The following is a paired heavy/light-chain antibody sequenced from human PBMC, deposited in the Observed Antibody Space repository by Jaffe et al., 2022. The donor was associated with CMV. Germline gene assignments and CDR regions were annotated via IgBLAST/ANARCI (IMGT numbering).Light chain of an antibody. CDR1: SFNIGSNP. J-gene: IGLJ3*02. CDR2: DNN. V-gene: IGLV1-44*01. Sequence: QSVVTQPPSASGTPGQRVAIFCSGSSFNIGSNPVNWYQQLPGTAPRLLIYDNNRRPSGVPDRFSASKSGTSTSLAISGLQSEDEASYYCAAWDGSRGGPVFGGGTKLTVL. CDR3: AAWDGSRGGPV.
Heavy chain of an antibody. CDR3: ARRLLSQIFMEEPDEAFDI. Sequence: EVRLVQSGAEVKKPGESLRISCKGSGYSFSNYWISWVRQMPGKGLEWMGRIDPSDSYTNYSPSFEGHVSLSVDKSIGTAYMQWDSLKASDTAIYYCARRLLSQIFMEEPDEAFDIWGQGTLVTVSS. D-gene: IGHD3-3*01. V-gene: IGHV5-10-1*03. CDR2: IDPSDSYT. CDR1: GYSFSNYW. J-gene: IGHJ3*02.